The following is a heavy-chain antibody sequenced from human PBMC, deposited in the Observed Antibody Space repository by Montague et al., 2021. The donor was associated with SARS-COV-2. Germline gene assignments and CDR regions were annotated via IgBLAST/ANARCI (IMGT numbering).Heavy chain of an antibody. CDR1: GYSISSGYY. CDR2: IYHSGTT. Sequence: SETLSLTCTVSGYSISSGYYWGWIRKFPGKGLEWIGSIYHSGTTYYNPSLKSRVTISVDTSKNQFSLKMYSVTAADTAQFYCARDRTFRDGYLDAFEIYGQGPMVTVSS. J-gene: IGHJ3*02. V-gene: IGHV4-38-2*02. CDR3: ARDRTFRDGYLDAFEI. D-gene: IGHD5-24*01.